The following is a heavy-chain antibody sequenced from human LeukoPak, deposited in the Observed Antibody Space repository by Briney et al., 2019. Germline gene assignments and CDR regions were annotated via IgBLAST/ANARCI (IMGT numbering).Heavy chain of an antibody. CDR3: AKLGSLDYYDSSAIKGWFDY. V-gene: IGHV3-23*01. Sequence: EAGGSLRLSCAASGFTFSSYAMSWVRQAPGKGLEWVSAISGSGGSTYYADSVKGRFTISRDNSKNTLYLQMNSLRAEDTAVYYCAKLGSLDYYDSSAIKGWFDYWGQGTLVTVSS. CDR2: ISGSGGST. D-gene: IGHD3-22*01. CDR1: GFTFSSYA. J-gene: IGHJ4*02.